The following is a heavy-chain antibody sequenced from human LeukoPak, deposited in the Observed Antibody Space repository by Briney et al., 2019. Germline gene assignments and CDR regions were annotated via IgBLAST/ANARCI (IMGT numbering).Heavy chain of an antibody. CDR2: ISTTSRCI. J-gene: IGHJ4*02. V-gene: IGHV3-21*01. CDR1: GFTFSGYS. CDR3: ARGNSDYDHDY. D-gene: IGHD5-12*01. Sequence: PGGSLRLSCAASGFTFSGYSMNWVRQAPGKGLEWVSSISTTSRCIYYADSVKARFTVSRDNAKNSLYLQMNSLRAEDTAVYYCARGNSDYDHDYWGQGTLVTVSS.